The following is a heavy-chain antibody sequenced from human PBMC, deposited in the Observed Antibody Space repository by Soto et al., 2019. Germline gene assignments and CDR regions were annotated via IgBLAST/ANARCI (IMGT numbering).Heavy chain of an antibody. Sequence: EVQLLESGGGLVQPGGSLRLSCAASGFTFSSYAMSWVRQAPGKGLEWVSAISGSGGSTYYADSVKGRFTISRDNSKNTLYLQMNSLRAEDTAVYYCAKSGRDIVVVPAASDYWGQGTLVTVSS. CDR3: AKSGRDIVVVPAASDY. CDR1: GFTFSSYA. D-gene: IGHD2-2*01. V-gene: IGHV3-23*01. J-gene: IGHJ4*02. CDR2: ISGSGGST.